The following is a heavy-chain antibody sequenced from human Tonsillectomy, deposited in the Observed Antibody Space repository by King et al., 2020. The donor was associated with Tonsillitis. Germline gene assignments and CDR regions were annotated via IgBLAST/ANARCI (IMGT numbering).Heavy chain of an antibody. D-gene: IGHD2-2*01. Sequence: VQLQESGPGLVKPSGTLSLTCAVSGGSISSTNWWTWVRQTPGKGLEWIGETSHSGSSNYNPSLKSRLTISVEKSKNQFSLKLTSVTAADTAVYYCATVGGRGTMRVYYYGMDVWGQGTTVTVSS. J-gene: IGHJ6*02. CDR1: GGSISSTNW. V-gene: IGHV4-4*02. CDR3: ATVGGRGTMRVYYYGMDV. CDR2: TSHSGSS.